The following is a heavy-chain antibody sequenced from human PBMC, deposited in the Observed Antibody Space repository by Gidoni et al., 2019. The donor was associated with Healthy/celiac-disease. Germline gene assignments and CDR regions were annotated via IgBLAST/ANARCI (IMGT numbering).Heavy chain of an antibody. V-gene: IGHV3-13*05. CDR2: IGTAGDP. J-gene: IGHJ3*02. CDR1: GFTFSSYD. CDR3: ARVSGTTGAFDI. D-gene: IGHD1-7*01. Sequence: EVQLVESGGGLVQPGGSLRLSCAASGFTFSSYDMHWVRQATGKGLEWVSAIGTAGDPYYPGSVKGRFTISRENAKNSLYLQMNSLRAGDTAVYYCARVSGTTGAFDIWGQGTMVTVSS.